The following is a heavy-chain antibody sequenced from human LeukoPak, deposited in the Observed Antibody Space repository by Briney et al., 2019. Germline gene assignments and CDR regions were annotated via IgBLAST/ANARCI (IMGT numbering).Heavy chain of an antibody. CDR2: INPNSGAI. J-gene: IGHJ4*02. D-gene: IGHD2-2*01. CDR3: ARVKKLMPEFEF. V-gene: IGHV1-2*02. Sequence: ASVKVSCKASGYTFIDFYIHWVRQAPGQGLEWMGWINPNSGAIKYSQKFQGRVSMTRDTSTSTAHMDLSSLRSDDTAVYYCARVKKLMPEFEFWGQGTLVTVS. CDR1: GYTFIDFY.